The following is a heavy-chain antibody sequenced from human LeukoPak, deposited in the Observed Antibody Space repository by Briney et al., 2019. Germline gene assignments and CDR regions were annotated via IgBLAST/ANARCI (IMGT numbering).Heavy chain of an antibody. V-gene: IGHV4-39*01. J-gene: IGHJ4*02. CDR3: ARRVRLRYYFDY. Sequence: SETLSLTCTVSGGSIRSSYYYWGWIRQPPGKGLEWIGSIYYSGSTFYNPSLKSRVTISVDTSKNQFSLKLSSVTAADTAVYYCARRVRLRYYFDYWGQGTLVTVSS. CDR1: GGSIRSSYYY. D-gene: IGHD1-1*01. CDR2: IYYSGST.